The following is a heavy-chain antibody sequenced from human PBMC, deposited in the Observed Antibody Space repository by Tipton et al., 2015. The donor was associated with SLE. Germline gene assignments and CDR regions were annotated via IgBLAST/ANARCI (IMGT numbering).Heavy chain of an antibody. Sequence: TLSLTCTVSGDTISDHYWSWIRQPPGKGLEWIGYISYSGSTNYSPSLKSRVTISLDTSKTQFSLKLRSVTAADTAIYYCARSTNWNSAAYYFDLWGQGTLVTVSS. D-gene: IGHD1-1*01. J-gene: IGHJ4*02. CDR3: ARSTNWNSAAYYFDL. CDR2: ISYSGST. V-gene: IGHV4-59*11. CDR1: GDTISDHY.